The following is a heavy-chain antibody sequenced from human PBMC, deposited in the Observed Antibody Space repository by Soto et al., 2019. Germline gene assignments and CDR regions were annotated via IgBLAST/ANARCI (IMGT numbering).Heavy chain of an antibody. V-gene: IGHV3-48*01. Sequence: GGSLRLSCAASGFTFSTYSMNWVRQAPGKGLEWVSYISYTSSTIYYADSVKGRFTISRDNAKNSLYLQMNSLRAEDTAVYYCAKHPSWGGYYYKGMDVWGQGTTVTVSS. J-gene: IGHJ6*02. CDR3: AKHPSWGGYYYKGMDV. CDR2: ISYTSSTI. D-gene: IGHD7-27*01. CDR1: GFTFSTYS.